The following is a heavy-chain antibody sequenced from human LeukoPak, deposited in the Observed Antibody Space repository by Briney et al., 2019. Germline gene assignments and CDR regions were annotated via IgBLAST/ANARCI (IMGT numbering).Heavy chain of an antibody. CDR2: IYYSGST. Sequence: SETLSLTCTVSGGSISSCDYYWSWIRQPPGKGLEWIGYIYYSGSTYYNPSLKSRVTISVDTSKNQFSLKLSSVTAADTAVYYCASDRLRGPDAFDIWGQGTMVTVSS. CDR1: GGSISSCDYY. CDR3: ASDRLRGPDAFDI. D-gene: IGHD4-17*01. J-gene: IGHJ3*02. V-gene: IGHV4-30-4*08.